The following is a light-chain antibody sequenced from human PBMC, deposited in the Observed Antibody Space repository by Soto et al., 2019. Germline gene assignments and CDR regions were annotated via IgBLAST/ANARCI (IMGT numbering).Light chain of an antibody. J-gene: IGKJ5*01. V-gene: IGKV3-15*01. CDR2: GAS. Sequence: EIVMTQSPATLSVSPGERATLSCRASQSVSSDLAWYHQKPGQAPRLLIYGASTRATGIPARFSGSGSGTEFTLTISSLQSEDFAVYLCQQYHYWPITFGQGTRLEIK. CDR1: QSVSSD. CDR3: QQYHYWPIT.